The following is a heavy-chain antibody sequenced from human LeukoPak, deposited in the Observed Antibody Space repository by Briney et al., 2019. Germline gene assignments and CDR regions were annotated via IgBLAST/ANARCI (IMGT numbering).Heavy chain of an antibody. Sequence: GGSLRLSCAASGFTFSSYAMHWVRQAPGKGLEWVAVISYDGSNKYYADSVKGRFTISRDNSRSTLYLQMNSLRTEDTALYYCATSGYSYGYVRYWGQGTLVTVSS. D-gene: IGHD5-18*01. J-gene: IGHJ4*02. CDR1: GFTFSSYA. CDR3: ATSGYSYGYVRY. CDR2: ISYDGSNK. V-gene: IGHV3-30*04.